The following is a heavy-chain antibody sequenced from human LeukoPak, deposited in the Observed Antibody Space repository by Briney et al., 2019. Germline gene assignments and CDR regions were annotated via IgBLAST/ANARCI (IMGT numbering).Heavy chain of an antibody. Sequence: SETLSLTCTVSGGSITTYYWSWIRQPPGKGLEWIGYTHYSGNTNYNPSLKSRVTMSVDTSKNRFSLKLSSVTAADTAVYYCARHVDTNWFDPWGQGTLVTVSS. CDR1: GGSITTYY. J-gene: IGHJ5*02. V-gene: IGHV4-59*08. CDR2: THYSGNT. CDR3: ARHVDTNWFDP. D-gene: IGHD3-9*01.